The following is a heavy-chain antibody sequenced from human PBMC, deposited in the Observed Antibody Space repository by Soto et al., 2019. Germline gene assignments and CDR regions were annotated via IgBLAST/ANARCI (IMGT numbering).Heavy chain of an antibody. J-gene: IGHJ4*02. CDR2: IYHSGST. Sequence: NPSETRSLTCTVSGGSISSSNWWSWVRQPPGKGLEWIGEIYHSGSTNYNPSLKSRVTISVDKSKNQFSLKLSSVTAADTAVYYCARASVVDTAMALINLDYWGQGTLVTVSS. D-gene: IGHD5-18*01. CDR3: ARASVVDTAMALINLDY. V-gene: IGHV4-4*02. CDR1: GGSISSSNW.